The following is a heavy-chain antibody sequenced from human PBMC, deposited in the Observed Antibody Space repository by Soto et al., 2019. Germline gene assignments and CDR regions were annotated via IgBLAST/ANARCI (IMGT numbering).Heavy chain of an antibody. CDR2: ISAYNGNT. J-gene: IGHJ5*02. D-gene: IGHD3-10*01. CDR3: ARDRVSGDSFDP. Sequence: ASVKVSCNASGYTFTSYGISWVRPAPGQGLEWMGWISAYNGNTNYAQKLQGRVTMTTDTSTSTAYMELRSLRSDDTAVYYCARDRVSGDSFDPWGQGTLVTVSS. V-gene: IGHV1-18*04. CDR1: GYTFTSYG.